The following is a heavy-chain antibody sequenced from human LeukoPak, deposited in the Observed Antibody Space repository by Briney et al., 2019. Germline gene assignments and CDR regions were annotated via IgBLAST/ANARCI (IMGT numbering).Heavy chain of an antibody. V-gene: IGHV1-2*02. CDR3: ARGGLGEGPYYYFYYMDV. CDR1: GYIFSDYY. Sequence: GASVKVSCKASGYIFSDYYIHWVRQAPGQGLEWMGLINPNSGGTNYAQRFQGRLTVTRDTSISTAYMELTWLTSDDTAVYSCARGGLGEGPYYYFYYMDVWGKGTAVTVSS. CDR2: INPNSGGT. D-gene: IGHD3-10*01. J-gene: IGHJ6*03.